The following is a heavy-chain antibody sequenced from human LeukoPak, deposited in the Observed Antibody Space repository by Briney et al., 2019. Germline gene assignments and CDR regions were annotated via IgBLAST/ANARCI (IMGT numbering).Heavy chain of an antibody. V-gene: IGHV4-39*07. CDR2: IYYGGST. D-gene: IGHD1-26*01. CDR3: ARDKSGFDY. J-gene: IGHJ4*02. CDR1: GGSISSSSYY. Sequence: SETLSLTCTVSGGSISSSSYYWGWLRQPPGRGLEWIGSIYYGGSTYSNPSLKSRVTISVDTSKNQFSLKLSSVTAADTAVYYCARDKSGFDYWGQGTLVTVSS.